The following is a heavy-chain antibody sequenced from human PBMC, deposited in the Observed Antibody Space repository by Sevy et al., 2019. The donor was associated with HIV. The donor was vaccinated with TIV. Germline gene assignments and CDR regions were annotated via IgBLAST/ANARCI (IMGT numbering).Heavy chain of an antibody. Sequence: GESLKISCEGSGYSFTTYWIGWVRQMPGKGLEWMGVIYPDDSDTRYNPSFPGQVTISADKSINTAYLEWSSPKASDTAIYYCARLEQRHCNGAHCYPFDYWGQGTLVTVSS. J-gene: IGHJ4*02. CDR1: GYSFTTYW. V-gene: IGHV5-51*01. CDR3: ARLEQRHCNGAHCYPFDY. CDR2: IYPDDSDT. D-gene: IGHD2-21*01.